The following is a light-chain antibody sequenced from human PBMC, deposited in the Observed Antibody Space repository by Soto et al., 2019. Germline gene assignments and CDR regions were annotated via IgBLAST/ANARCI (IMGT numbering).Light chain of an antibody. CDR1: QIVSSNY. V-gene: IGKV3-20*01. J-gene: IGKJ5*01. CDR3: QLYANSPP. CDR2: GAS. Sequence: EIVLTQSPGTLSLSPGERATLSCRASQIVSSNYLAWYQQKLGQTPRLLIYGASSRATGIPDRFSGSGSGTDFTLTISSLEPEDFAVYYCQLYANSPPFGQGTRLEVK.